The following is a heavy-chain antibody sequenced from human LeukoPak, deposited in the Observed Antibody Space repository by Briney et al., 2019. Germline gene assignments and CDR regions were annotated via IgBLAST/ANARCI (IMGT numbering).Heavy chain of an antibody. CDR1: GFTFSSYA. CDR2: ISGSGGRT. V-gene: IGHV3-23*01. D-gene: IGHD6-13*01. J-gene: IGHJ6*03. CDR3: ARTYSSSWYPSGYYYMDV. Sequence: GGSLRLSCAAPGFTFSSYAMSWVRQAPGKGLEWVSAISGSGGRTYYADSVKGRFTISRDNSKNTLYLQMNSLRAEDTAVYYCARTYSSSWYPSGYYYMDVWGKGTTVTISS.